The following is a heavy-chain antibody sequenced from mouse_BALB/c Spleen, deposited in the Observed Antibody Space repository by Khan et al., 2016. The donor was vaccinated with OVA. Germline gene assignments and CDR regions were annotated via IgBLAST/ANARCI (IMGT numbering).Heavy chain of an antibody. CDR3: ARSRSDFAY. V-gene: IGHV1S137*01. CDR2: ISTYYGDA. CDR1: GYTFTDYA. J-gene: IGHJ3*01. Sequence: QVQLKESGAELARPGVSVKISCKGSGYTFTDYAMHWVKQSHAKSLEWIGVISTYYGDANYNQKFKGKATMTVDKSSSTAYMELARLTSEDSAVYYSARSRSDFAYWGQGTLVTVS.